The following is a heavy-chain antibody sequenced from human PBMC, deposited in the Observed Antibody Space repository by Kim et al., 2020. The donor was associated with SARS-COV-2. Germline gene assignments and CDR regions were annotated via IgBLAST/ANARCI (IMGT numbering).Heavy chain of an antibody. CDR3: ARLHGYYDILTGYYRWFDP. V-gene: IGHV7-4-1*02. CDR1: GYTFTSYV. J-gene: IGHJ5*02. CDR2: INTNTGNP. Sequence: ASVKVSCKASGYTFTSYVMNWVRQAPGQGLEWMGWINTNTGNPTYAQGFTGRFVFSLDTSVSTAYLQISSLKAEDTAVYYCARLHGYYDILTGYYRWFDPWGQGTLVTVSS. D-gene: IGHD3-9*01.